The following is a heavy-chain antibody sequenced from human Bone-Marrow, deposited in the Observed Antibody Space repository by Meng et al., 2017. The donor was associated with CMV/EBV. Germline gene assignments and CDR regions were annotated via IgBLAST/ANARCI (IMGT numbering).Heavy chain of an antibody. V-gene: IGHV3-15*01. D-gene: IGHD1-26*01. Sequence: SWVRQPPGKALEWLGRIKSKTDGGTTDYAAPVKGRFTISRDDSKNTLYLQMNSLKTEDTAVYYCTPRISSGSYFDYWGQGTLVTVSS. CDR3: TPRISSGSYFDY. CDR2: IKSKTDGGTT. J-gene: IGHJ4*02.